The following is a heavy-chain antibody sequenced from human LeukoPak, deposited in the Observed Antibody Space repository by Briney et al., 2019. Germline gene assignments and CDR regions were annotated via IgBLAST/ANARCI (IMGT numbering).Heavy chain of an antibody. J-gene: IGHJ3*01. D-gene: IGHD2-21*02. CDR2: IFYTGTT. V-gene: IGHV4-59*08. CDR3: ARQLRSDAFDF. CDR1: GASITTFC. Sequence: SETLCLTCAVSGASITTFCWSWIRQPPGKGLEWIGYIFYTGTTHYNPSLKSRVTISVDSSKNQFSLRLSSVTAADTAVYYCARQLRSDAFDFWAQGTLVTVSS.